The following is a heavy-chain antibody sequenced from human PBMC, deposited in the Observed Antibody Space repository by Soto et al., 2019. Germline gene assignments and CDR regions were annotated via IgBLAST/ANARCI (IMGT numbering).Heavy chain of an antibody. CDR3: AKDQRSEDYDKAWGTDREIYYYYYGIDI. V-gene: IGHV3-30*18. Sequence: HPGGSLRLSCAASGFTFSSYGMHWVRQAPGKGLEWVAVISYDGSSKYFVDSVKGRFTISRDNSKNTLSLQMDSLRAEDTAVYYCAKDQRSEDYDKAWGTDREIYYYYYGIDIWGQGTTVTVSS. D-gene: IGHD3-16*02. J-gene: IGHJ6*02. CDR1: GFTFSSYG. CDR2: ISYDGSSK.